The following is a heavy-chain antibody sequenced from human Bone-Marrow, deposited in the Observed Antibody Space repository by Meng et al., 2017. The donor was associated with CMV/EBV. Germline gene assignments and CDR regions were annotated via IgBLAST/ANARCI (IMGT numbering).Heavy chain of an antibody. CDR3: VLSSSGYYTPFDY. D-gene: IGHD3-22*01. CDR1: GFTFSSYG. V-gene: IGHV3-30*02. CDR2: IRYDGSNK. J-gene: IGHJ4*02. Sequence: GESLKISCAASGFTFSSYGMHWVRQAPGKGLEWVAFIRYDGSNKYYADSVKGRFTISRDNSKNTLYLQMNSLRAEDTAVYYSVLSSSGYYTPFDYWGQGTRVTGSS.